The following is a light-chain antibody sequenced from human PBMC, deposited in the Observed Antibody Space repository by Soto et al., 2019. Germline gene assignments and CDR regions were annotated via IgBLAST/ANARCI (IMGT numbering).Light chain of an antibody. J-gene: IGKJ1*01. V-gene: IGKV3-20*01. CDR3: QQYGSSQWT. CDR1: PRDIRN. CDR2: GAS. Sequence: IAMKQCPATMCVSXGERATLVCRTRPRDIRNLAGYQQKPGQAPMLRIYGASSRATGIPDRFSGSGSGTDLNLTISRLEPEDFAVYYCQQYGSSQWTFGQGTKVE.